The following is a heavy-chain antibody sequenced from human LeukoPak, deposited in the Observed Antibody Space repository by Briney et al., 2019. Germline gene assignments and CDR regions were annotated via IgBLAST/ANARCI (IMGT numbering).Heavy chain of an antibody. V-gene: IGHV3-33*01. Sequence: PGRSLRLSCAASGFTFSSYGMHWVRQAPGKGLEWVAVIWYDGSNKYYADSVKGRFTISRDNSKNTLYLQMNSLRAEDTAVYYCARDGYCSGGSCYSSWFDPWGQGTLVTVSS. D-gene: IGHD2-15*01. CDR1: GFTFSSYG. J-gene: IGHJ5*02. CDR2: IWYDGSNK. CDR3: ARDGYCSGGSCYSSWFDP.